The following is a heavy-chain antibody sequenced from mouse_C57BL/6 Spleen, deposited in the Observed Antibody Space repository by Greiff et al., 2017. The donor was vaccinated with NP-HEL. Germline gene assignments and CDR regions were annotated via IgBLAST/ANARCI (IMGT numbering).Heavy chain of an antibody. J-gene: IGHJ4*01. CDR3: TSTVVAMDY. V-gene: IGHV14-4*01. Sequence: EVQRVESGAELVRPGASVKLSCTASGFNIKDDYMHWVKQRPEQGLEWIGWIDPENGDTEYASKFQGKATITADTSSNTAYLQLSSLTSEDTAVYYCTSTVVAMDYWGQGTSVTVSS. CDR2: IDPENGDT. CDR1: GFNIKDDY. D-gene: IGHD1-1*01.